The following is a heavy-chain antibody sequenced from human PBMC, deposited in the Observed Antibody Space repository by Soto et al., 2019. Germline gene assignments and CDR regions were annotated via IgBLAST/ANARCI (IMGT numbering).Heavy chain of an antibody. CDR2: INPNSGGT. V-gene: IGHV1-2*04. CDR3: ARSRSGYSSSLGAFDI. D-gene: IGHD6-13*01. J-gene: IGHJ3*02. CDR1: GYTFTGYY. Sequence: QVQLVQSGAEVKKPGASVKVSCKASGYTFTGYYMHWVRQAPGQGLERMGWINPNSGGTNYAQKFQGWVTMTRDTSISTAYMELSRLRSDDTAVYYCARSRSGYSSSLGAFDIWGQVTMVTVSS.